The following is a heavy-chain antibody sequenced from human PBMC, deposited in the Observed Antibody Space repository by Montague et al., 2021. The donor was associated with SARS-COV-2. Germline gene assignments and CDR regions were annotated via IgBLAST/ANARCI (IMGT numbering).Heavy chain of an antibody. Sequence: SETLSLTCDVNGTSFADHYWTWLRQSPGGGLEWTGEIHHGGGTNYNPSLRSRVTISIDASKPQSSLRLYSMTAADTAVYYCARGVRVANRPDRFSYSLDVWGRGTAVIVTS. J-gene: IGHJ6*02. D-gene: IGHD3-3*01. V-gene: IGHV4-34*01. CDR1: GTSFADHY. CDR3: ARGVRVANRPDRFSYSLDV. CDR2: IHHGGGT.